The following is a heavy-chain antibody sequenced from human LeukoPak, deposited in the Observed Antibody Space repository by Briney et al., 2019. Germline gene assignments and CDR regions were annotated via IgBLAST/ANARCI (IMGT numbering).Heavy chain of an antibody. CDR3: AKDLRYCSSTSCYTDAFDI. CDR2: IKFHGHET. D-gene: IGHD2-2*02. V-gene: IGHV3-30*02. CDR1: GFNFNNYD. Sequence: GGSLRLSCVASGFNFNNYDLHWVRQAPGKGLEWVAFIKFHGHETFYADSVEGRSTFSRDNSRNTLYLQMNSLGSEDTAVYYCAKDLRYCSSTSCYTDAFDIWGQGTMVTVSS. J-gene: IGHJ3*02.